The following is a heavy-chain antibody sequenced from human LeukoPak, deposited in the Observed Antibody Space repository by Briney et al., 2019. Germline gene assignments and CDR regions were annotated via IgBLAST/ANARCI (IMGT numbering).Heavy chain of an antibody. Sequence: GGSLRLSCAASGFTFSSYSMNWVRQAPGKGLEWVSSISSSSSYIYYADSVKGRFTISRDNAKNSLYLQMNSLRAEDTAVYYCARDGYSCSGGSCYGYFDYWGQGTLVTVPS. CDR3: ARDGYSCSGGSCYGYFDY. CDR2: ISSSSSYI. J-gene: IGHJ4*02. V-gene: IGHV3-21*01. CDR1: GFTFSSYS. D-gene: IGHD2-15*01.